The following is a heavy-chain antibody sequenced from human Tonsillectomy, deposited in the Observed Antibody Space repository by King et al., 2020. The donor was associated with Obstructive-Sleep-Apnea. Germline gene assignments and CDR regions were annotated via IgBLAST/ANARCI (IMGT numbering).Heavy chain of an antibody. CDR1: GFTFTNYA. V-gene: IGHV3-23*04. D-gene: IGHD6-19*01. CDR2: ISSTPDKT. J-gene: IGHJ5*02. CDR3: AKRVAMDSVPGTYFDP. Sequence: VQLVESGGGLVQPGGSLRLSCAASGFTFTNYAMGWVRQAPGKGLEWVSSISSTPDKTYYADSVKGRFTVSRDNLKNTLHLHMNDLRAEDTAIYYCAKRVAMDSVPGTYFDPWGQGTLVTVSS.